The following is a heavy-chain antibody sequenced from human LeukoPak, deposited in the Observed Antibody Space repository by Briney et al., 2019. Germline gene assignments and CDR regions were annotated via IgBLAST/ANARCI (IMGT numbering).Heavy chain of an antibody. J-gene: IGHJ4*02. Sequence: SETLSLTCAVYGGSFSGYYWSWIRQPPGKGLEWIGYIYYSGITNYNPSLKSRVTISVDTSKNQFSLKLSSVTAADTAVYYCARSDYYDSTGYYPFDYWGQGTLVTVSS. CDR1: GGSFSGYY. CDR2: IYYSGIT. V-gene: IGHV4-59*08. D-gene: IGHD3-22*01. CDR3: ARSDYYDSTGYYPFDY.